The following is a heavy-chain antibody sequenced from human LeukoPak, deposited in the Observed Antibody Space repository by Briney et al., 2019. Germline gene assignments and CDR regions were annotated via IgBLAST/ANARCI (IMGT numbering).Heavy chain of an antibody. CDR3: ARASHIAVAGLFDY. J-gene: IGHJ4*02. V-gene: IGHV1-18*04. D-gene: IGHD6-19*01. CDR2: ISAYNGNT. CDR1: GYTFTSYG. Sequence: ASVKVSCKASGYTFTSYGISWVRQAPGQGLEWMGWISAYNGNTNYAQKLQGRVTMTTDTPTSTAYMELRSLRSDDTAVYYCARASHIAVAGLFDYWGQGTLVTVSS.